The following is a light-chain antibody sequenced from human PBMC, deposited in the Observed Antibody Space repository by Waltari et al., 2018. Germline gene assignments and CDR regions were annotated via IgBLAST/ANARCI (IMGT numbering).Light chain of an antibody. V-gene: IGLV3-21*04. CDR2: YDR. CDR1: NIGTYS. J-gene: IGLJ1*01. Sequence: SYVVTQPPSVSVAPGETATITCGGDNIGTYSVHWYQQKAGQAPVSVIFYDRDRPSGIPYRFSGSNSVNTATLTISRVEAGDEARYYCHVWHPHVDPGVFGTGTEVTVL. CDR3: HVWHPHVDPGV.